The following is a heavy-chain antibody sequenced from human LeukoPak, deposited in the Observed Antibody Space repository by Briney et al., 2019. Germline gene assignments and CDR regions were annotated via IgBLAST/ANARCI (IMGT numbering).Heavy chain of an antibody. CDR1: GYTFTIYY. J-gene: IGHJ5*02. V-gene: IGHV1-46*01. CDR3: ARASLDSYCSGGSCYSNWFDP. CDR2: INPSGGST. D-gene: IGHD2-15*01. Sequence: ASVKVSFKASGYTFTIYYMHWVRQAPGQGLEWMGIINPSGGSTGYAQKFQGRVTMTRDTSTSTVYMELSSLRSEDTAVYYCARASLDSYCSGGSCYSNWFDPWGQGTLVTVSS.